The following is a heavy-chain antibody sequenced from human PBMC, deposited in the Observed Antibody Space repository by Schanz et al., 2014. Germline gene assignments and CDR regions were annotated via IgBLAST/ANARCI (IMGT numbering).Heavy chain of an antibody. V-gene: IGHV3-74*01. CDR2: INSDGTTT. Sequence: EVQLVESGGGLVQPGGSLRLSCAASGFTFSTYWMHWVRQAPGKGLVWVSHINSDGTTTTYADSVKGRFTISRDNAKNSLYLEMNSLRAGDTAFYHCARGSSASLSRVWFDLWGQGTLVTVSS. J-gene: IGHJ5*02. CDR1: GFTFSTYW. D-gene: IGHD6-6*01. CDR3: ARGSSASLSRVWFDL.